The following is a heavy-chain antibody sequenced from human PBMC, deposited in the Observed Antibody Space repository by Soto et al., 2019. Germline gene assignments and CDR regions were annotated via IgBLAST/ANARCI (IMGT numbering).Heavy chain of an antibody. D-gene: IGHD2-15*01. Sequence: ASVKVSCNASGYTFTCYGISWKRQAPGQGLEWMGWISAYNGNTNYAQKLQGRVTMTTDTSTSTAYMELRSLRSDDTAVYYCARDAYCSGGSCPPLAFDIWGQGTMVTV. V-gene: IGHV1-18*01. CDR3: ARDAYCSGGSCPPLAFDI. CDR1: GYTFTCYG. CDR2: ISAYNGNT. J-gene: IGHJ3*02.